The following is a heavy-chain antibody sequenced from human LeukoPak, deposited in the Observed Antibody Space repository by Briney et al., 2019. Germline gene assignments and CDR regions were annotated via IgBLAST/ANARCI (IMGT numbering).Heavy chain of an antibody. Sequence: GGSLRLSCAASGFTLSDYWMHWVRQVPGKGLMWISRFTNDGSGAGYADSVMGRFIISRDDTKNTLYLQMNSLRAEDTAVYYCASSGYGHFYYDYWGQGAVVTVSS. D-gene: IGHD3-10*01. V-gene: IGHV3-74*01. J-gene: IGHJ4*02. CDR3: ASSGYGHFYYDY. CDR2: FTNDGSGA. CDR1: GFTLSDYW.